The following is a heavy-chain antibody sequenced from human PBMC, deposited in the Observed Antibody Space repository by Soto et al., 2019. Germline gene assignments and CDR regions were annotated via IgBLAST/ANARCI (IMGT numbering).Heavy chain of an antibody. CDR2: ISSSGSTI. D-gene: IGHD3-9*01. Sequence: LRLSYAATGFTFSRYAMNWVSQAPGKGLEWVSYISSSGSTIYYADSVKGRFTISRDHAKNSLYLQMNCLRAEDTAVYYCARAGPPYYDILSGYQGYNWFDPWDQGALVTVSS. CDR1: GFTFSRYA. CDR3: ARAGPPYYDILSGYQGYNWFDP. J-gene: IGHJ5*02. V-gene: IGHV3-48*03.